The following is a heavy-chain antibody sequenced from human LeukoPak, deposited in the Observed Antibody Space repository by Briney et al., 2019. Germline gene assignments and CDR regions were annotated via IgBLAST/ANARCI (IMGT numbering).Heavy chain of an antibody. V-gene: IGHV3-23*01. D-gene: IGHD1-26*01. CDR1: GFTFSSYA. CDR2: ISGSGGST. J-gene: IGHJ1*01. Sequence: GGSLRLSCAASGFTFSSYAMSWVRQAPGKGLEWVSAISGSGGSTYYADSVKGRFTISRDNSKNTLYLQMNSLRAEDTAVYYCAIPVGATLYFQHWGLGTLVTVSS. CDR3: AIPVGATLYFQH.